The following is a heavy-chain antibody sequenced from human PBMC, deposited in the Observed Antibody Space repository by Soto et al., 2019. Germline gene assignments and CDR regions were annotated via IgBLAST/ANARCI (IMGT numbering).Heavy chain of an antibody. J-gene: IGHJ5*02. Sequence: SETLSLTCTVSGGSISSYYWNWIRQPPGKGLEWIGYIYYSGSTNYNPSLKSRVTISVDTSKNQFSLKLSSVTAADTAVYYCARDLRLSSWYLIDPWGQGTLVTVSS. D-gene: IGHD6-13*01. CDR2: IYYSGST. V-gene: IGHV4-59*01. CDR3: ARDLRLSSWYLIDP. CDR1: GGSISSYY.